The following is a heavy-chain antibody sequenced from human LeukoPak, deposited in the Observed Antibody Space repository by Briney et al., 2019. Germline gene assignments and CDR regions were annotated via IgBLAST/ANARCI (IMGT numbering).Heavy chain of an antibody. J-gene: IGHJ6*03. V-gene: IGHV1-2*06. CDR2: INPNSGGT. D-gene: IGHD6-13*01. CDR1: GYTFTGYY. Sequence: GASVKVSCKASGYTFTGYYMHWVRQAPGQGLGWMGRINPNSGGTNYAQKFQGRVTMTRDTSISTAYMELSRLRSDDTAVYYCARGNEQLGYYYYYYMDVWGKGTTVTVSS. CDR3: ARGNEQLGYYYYYYMDV.